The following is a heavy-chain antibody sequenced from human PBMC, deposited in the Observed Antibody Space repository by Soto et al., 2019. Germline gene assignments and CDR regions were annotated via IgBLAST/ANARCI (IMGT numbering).Heavy chain of an antibody. J-gene: IGHJ6*02. D-gene: IGHD3-16*02. CDR3: AKESAYDLSYSYYSMDV. Sequence: QGQLVQSGAEVRKPGASVKVSCEASGYYFKGYYIHWVRQAPGQGLEGVGWINPDSGGTSYAQKFQGWVTLTSDTSISTAYMELSRLKSDDTAVYYCAKESAYDLSYSYYSMDVWGQGTTVTVSS. V-gene: IGHV1-2*04. CDR1: GYYFKGYY. CDR2: INPDSGGT.